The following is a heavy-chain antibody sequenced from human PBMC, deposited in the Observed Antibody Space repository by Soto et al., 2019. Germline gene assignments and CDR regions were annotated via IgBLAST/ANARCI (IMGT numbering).Heavy chain of an antibody. Sequence: EVQLLESGGALVQPGGSLRLSCAASGFTFSNSAMSWVRQAPGKGLEWVSVIGGSGGNTYYAGSVKGRFTISRDNSKNTLYLQTNSLRAEDTAVYHCAKSKSGAANAGFDIWGQGTMVTVSS. CDR2: IGGSGGNT. CDR1: GFTFSNSA. CDR3: AKSKSGAANAGFDI. V-gene: IGHV3-23*01. J-gene: IGHJ3*02. D-gene: IGHD2-8*01.